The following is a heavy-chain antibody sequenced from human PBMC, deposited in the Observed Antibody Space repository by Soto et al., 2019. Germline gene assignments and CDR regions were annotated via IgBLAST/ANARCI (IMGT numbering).Heavy chain of an antibody. CDR3: ARSMFYSDGSNYSPFXY. V-gene: IGHV4-61*01. D-gene: IGHD3-22*01. CDR2: FYYTGSI. Sequence: SETLSLTCTVSGGSVSSGNYYWSWIRQPPGEGLEWIGYFYYTGSINYNPSLKSRVTISIDASKNQFSLRLSSVTAADTAVYYCARSMFYSDGSNYSPFXYWGQGTLVTVSS. CDR1: GGSVSSGNYY. J-gene: IGHJ4*02.